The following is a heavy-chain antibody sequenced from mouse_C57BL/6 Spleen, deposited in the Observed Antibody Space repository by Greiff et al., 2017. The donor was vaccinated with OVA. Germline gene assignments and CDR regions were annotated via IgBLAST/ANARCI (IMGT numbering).Heavy chain of an antibody. V-gene: IGHV1-82*01. Sequence: VQLQQSGPELVKPGASVKISCKASGYAFSSSWMNWVKQRPGKGLEWIGRIYPGDGDTNYNGKFKGKATLTADKSSSTAYMQLSSLTSEDSAVYFCARHGSRVVYYAMDYWGQGTSVTVSS. CDR3: ARHGSRVVYYAMDY. CDR1: GYAFSSSW. D-gene: IGHD1-1*01. CDR2: IYPGDGDT. J-gene: IGHJ4*01.